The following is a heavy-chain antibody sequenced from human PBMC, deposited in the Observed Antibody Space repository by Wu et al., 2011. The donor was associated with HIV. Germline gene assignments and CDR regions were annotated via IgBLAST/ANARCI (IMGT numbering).Heavy chain of an antibody. CDR1: GGTFSSHG. V-gene: IGHV1-69*14. CDR2: IIGIFGKA. Sequence: QVQLVQSGPEVKKPGSSVKVSCKASGGTFSSHGISWVRQAPGQGLEWMGGIIGIFGKANYAQKFQGRVTITADKSTSTAYMELRSLRSEDTAVYYCARAHGYSSGWPIYYFDYWGQGTLVTVSS. D-gene: IGHD6-19*01. CDR3: ARAHGYSSGWPIYYFDY. J-gene: IGHJ4*02.